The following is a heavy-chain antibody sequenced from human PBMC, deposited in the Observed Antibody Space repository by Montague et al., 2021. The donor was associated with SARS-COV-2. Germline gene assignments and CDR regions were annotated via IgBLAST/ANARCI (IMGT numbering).Heavy chain of an antibody. CDR1: GGSISSSSYN. Sequence: SETLSLTCTVSGGSISSSSYNWGRIRQPPGKGSEWIGCIYNSGSTYYSPSLKSRVTISVDTSKNQFSLKLSSVTAADTAVYYCARHPLGYCSSTSCYVGWGQGTLVTVSS. CDR3: ARHPLGYCSSTSCYVG. V-gene: IGHV4-39*01. D-gene: IGHD2-2*01. J-gene: IGHJ4*02. CDR2: IYNSGST.